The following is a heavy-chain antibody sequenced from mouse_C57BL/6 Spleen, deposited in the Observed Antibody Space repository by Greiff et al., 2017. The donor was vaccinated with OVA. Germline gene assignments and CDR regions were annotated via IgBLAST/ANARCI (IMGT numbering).Heavy chain of an antibody. CDR1: GFTFTDYY. J-gene: IGHJ4*01. CDR2: IRNKANGYTT. CDR3: ARSIYDYDEFYYAMDY. D-gene: IGHD2-4*01. Sequence: EVHLVESGGGLVQPGGSLSLSCAASGFTFTDYYMSWVRQPPGKALEWLGFIRNKANGYTTEYSAPVKGRFTISRDNSQSILYLQMNALRAEDSATYYCARSIYDYDEFYYAMDYWGQGTSVTVSS. V-gene: IGHV7-3*01.